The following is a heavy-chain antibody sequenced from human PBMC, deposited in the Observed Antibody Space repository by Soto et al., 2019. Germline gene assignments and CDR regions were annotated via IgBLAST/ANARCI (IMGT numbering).Heavy chain of an antibody. Sequence: PSETLSLTCTVSGGSISSYYWSWIRQPPGKGLEWIGYIYYSGSTNYNPSLKSRVTISVDTSKNQFSLKLSSVTAADTAVYYCAYGSGSYYRGFDPWGQGTLVTVSS. CDR2: IYYSGST. CDR1: GGSISSYY. CDR3: AYGSGSYYRGFDP. J-gene: IGHJ5*02. V-gene: IGHV4-59*12. D-gene: IGHD3-10*01.